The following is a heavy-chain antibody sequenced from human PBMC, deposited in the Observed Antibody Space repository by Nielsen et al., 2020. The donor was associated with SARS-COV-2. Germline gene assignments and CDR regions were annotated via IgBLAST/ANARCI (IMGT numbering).Heavy chain of an antibody. D-gene: IGHD1-26*01. CDR3: ARFRGTINSSDY. V-gene: IGHV3-30-3*01. CDR1: GFAFTTYA. J-gene: IGHJ4*02. Sequence: GESLKISCAASGFAFTTYAMHWVRQAPGRGLEWVAVMSFDGSRTFYAESVKGRFSISRDNSNSTLYLQMNSLQPDDTAIYYCARFRGTINSSDYWGQGTLVIVSS. CDR2: MSFDGSRT.